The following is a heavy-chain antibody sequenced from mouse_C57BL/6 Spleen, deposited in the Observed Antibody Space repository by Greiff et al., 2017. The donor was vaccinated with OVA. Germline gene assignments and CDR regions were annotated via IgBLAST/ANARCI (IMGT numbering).Heavy chain of an antibody. V-gene: IGHV1-15*01. J-gene: IGHJ3*01. CDR1: GYTFTDYE. CDR3: TTPITTVVGRGFAY. D-gene: IGHD1-1*01. Sequence: VQLQQSGAELVRPGASVTLSCKASGYTFTDYEMHWVKQTPVHGLEWIGAIDPETGGTAYNQKFKGKAILTADKSSSTAYMELRSLTSEDSAVYYCTTPITTVVGRGFAYWGQGTLVTVSA. CDR2: IDPETGGT.